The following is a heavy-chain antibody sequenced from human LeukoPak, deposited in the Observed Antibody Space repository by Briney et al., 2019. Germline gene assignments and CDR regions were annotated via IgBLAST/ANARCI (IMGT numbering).Heavy chain of an antibody. J-gene: IGHJ4*02. V-gene: IGHV1-18*04. CDR3: ARDGSGSGWFYYFDY. Sequence: GASVKVSCKASGYTFTSYGISWVRQAPGQGLEWMGWISAYNGNTNYAQKLQGRVTMTTDTSTSTAYMELRSLRSDDTAVYYCARDGSGSGWFYYFDYWGQGTLVTVSS. CDR2: ISAYNGNT. CDR1: GYTFTSYG. D-gene: IGHD6-19*01.